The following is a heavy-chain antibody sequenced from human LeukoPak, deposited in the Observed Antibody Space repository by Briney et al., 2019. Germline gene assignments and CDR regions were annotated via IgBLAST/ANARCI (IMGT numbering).Heavy chain of an antibody. CDR3: ARPLWSGSPYAFDI. CDR1: GGTFSSYA. CDR2: IIPIFGTA. J-gene: IGHJ3*02. D-gene: IGHD3-3*01. Sequence: ASVKVSCKASGGTFSSYAISWVRQAPGQGLEWMGGIIPIFGTANYAQKFQGRVTITTDESTSTAYMELSSLRSGDTAVYYCARPLWSGSPYAFDIWGQGIMVTVSS. V-gene: IGHV1-69*05.